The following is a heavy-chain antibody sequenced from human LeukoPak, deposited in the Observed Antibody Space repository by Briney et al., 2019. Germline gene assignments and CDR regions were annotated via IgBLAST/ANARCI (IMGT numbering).Heavy chain of an antibody. CDR3: AREMLAAVAAQS. CDR1: GFTFSSYA. Sequence: PGGSLRLSCAASGFTFSSYAMSWVRQAPGKGLEWVSVMSGSGGSTYYADSVKGRFTISRDNSKNTLYLQMNSLRAEDTAVYYCAREMLAAVAAQSWGQGTLVTVSS. J-gene: IGHJ5*02. V-gene: IGHV3-23*01. D-gene: IGHD6-19*01. CDR2: MSGSGGST.